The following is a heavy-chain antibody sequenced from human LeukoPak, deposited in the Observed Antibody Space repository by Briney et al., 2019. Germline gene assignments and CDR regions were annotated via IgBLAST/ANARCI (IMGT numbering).Heavy chain of an antibody. Sequence: ASVKVSCKASGYRFTDYWIQWVRQAPGQELEWMGWINTNTGGTVYAQKFQGRVTMTRDTSLTTSYMDLSRLTSDDTAVYYCARGGSFHEFDIWGQGTMVIVSS. J-gene: IGHJ3*02. V-gene: IGHV1-2*02. CDR3: ARGGSFHEFDI. D-gene: IGHD3-10*01. CDR2: INTNTGGT. CDR1: GYRFTDYW.